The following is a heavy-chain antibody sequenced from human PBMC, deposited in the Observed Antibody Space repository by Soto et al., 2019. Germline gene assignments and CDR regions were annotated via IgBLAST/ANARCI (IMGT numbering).Heavy chain of an antibody. Sequence: SETLSLICAVSGGSISSSYWWSWVRQPPGKGLEWIGEIYHSGRSNYNPSLKSRVTISVDKSKNQFSLRLSSVTAADTAVYYCARLVSNRFDAWGHGTLVTPSS. V-gene: IGHV4-4*02. D-gene: IGHD3-16*01. J-gene: IGHJ5*01. CDR3: ARLVSNRFDA. CDR1: GGSISSSYW. CDR2: IYHSGRS.